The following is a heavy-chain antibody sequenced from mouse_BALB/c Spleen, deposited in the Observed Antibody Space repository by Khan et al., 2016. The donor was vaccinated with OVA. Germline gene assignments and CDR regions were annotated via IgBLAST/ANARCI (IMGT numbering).Heavy chain of an antibody. D-gene: IGHD2-1*01. CDR3: ARDGNYMDY. CDR2: IYHSGSI. V-gene: IGHV3-1*02. J-gene: IGHJ4*01. Sequence: EVKLEESGPDLVKPSQSLSLTCTVTGYSITSGYSWHWIRQFPGNKLEWMGYIYHSGSINYNPSLQSRFSITRDTSKNLFFLQLNSVTTEYTATYYCARDGNYMDYWGQGTSVTVSS. CDR1: GYSITSGYS.